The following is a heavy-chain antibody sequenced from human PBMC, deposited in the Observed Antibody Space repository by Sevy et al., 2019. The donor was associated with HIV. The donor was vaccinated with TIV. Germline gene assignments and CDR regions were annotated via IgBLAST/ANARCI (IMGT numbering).Heavy chain of an antibody. V-gene: IGHV4-31*03. CDR1: GGSINSGGYY. J-gene: IGHJ4*02. CDR3: ARGTYYYDSSGYYQRGYFDY. CDR2: IYYSGST. Sequence: SETLSLTCTVSGGSINSGGYYWSWIRQHPGKGLEWIGYIYYSGSTYYNPSLKSRVTISVDTSKNQFSLKLSSVTAADTAVYYCARGTYYYDSSGYYQRGYFDYWGQGTLVTVSS. D-gene: IGHD3-22*01.